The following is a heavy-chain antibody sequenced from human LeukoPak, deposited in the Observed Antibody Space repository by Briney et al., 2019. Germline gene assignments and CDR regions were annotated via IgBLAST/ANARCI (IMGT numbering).Heavy chain of an antibody. V-gene: IGHV3-49*04. J-gene: IGHJ4*02. D-gene: IGHD2-21*02. CDR3: TRVVIYRGGDCHPLDY. CDR1: GFTFGDYT. CDR2: IRRKVHGGTT. Sequence: PGRSLRLSCTTSGFTFGDYTMSWVRQAPGKGLEWVGFIRRKVHGGTTEYAASVKGRFTISRDDSKSIAYLQMNSLKAEDTAVYYCTRVVIYRGGDCHPLDYWGQGTLVTVSS.